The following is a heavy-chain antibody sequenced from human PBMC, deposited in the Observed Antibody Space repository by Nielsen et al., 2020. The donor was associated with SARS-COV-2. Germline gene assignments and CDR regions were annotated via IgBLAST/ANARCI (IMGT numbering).Heavy chain of an antibody. V-gene: IGHV1-46*01. J-gene: IGHJ5*02. Sequence: ASVKVSCKASGYTFTSYYMHWVRQAPGQGLEWMGIINPSGGSTSYAQKFQGRVTMTRDMSTSTAYMELSSLRSEDTAVYYCARVGNRGSSSWYWFDPWGQGTLVTVSS. CDR2: INPSGGST. CDR1: GYTFTSYY. D-gene: IGHD6-13*01. CDR3: ARVGNRGSSSWYWFDP.